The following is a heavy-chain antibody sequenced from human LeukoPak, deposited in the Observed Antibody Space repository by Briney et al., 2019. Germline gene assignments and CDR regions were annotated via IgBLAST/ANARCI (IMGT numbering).Heavy chain of an antibody. J-gene: IGHJ4*02. CDR1: GFTFSSYG. V-gene: IGHV3-30*18. Sequence: PGGSLRLSCAASGFTFSSYGMHWVRQAPGKGLEWVAVISYDGSNKYYADSVKGRFTISRDNSKNTLYLQMNSLRAEDTAVYYCAKDAAYSGSQTSPLDYWGQGTLVTVSS. D-gene: IGHD1-26*01. CDR3: AKDAAYSGSQTSPLDY. CDR2: ISYDGSNK.